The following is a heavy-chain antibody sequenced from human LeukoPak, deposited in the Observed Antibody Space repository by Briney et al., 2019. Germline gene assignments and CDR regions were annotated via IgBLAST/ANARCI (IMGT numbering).Heavy chain of an antibody. Sequence: PGGSLRLSCVASGFIFSNFRMDWVRQAPVKGLEWISYITKTSTSMYYADSVKGRFTISRDNGKNSLFLQMNSLRDADTAVYYCARGYDSGYYPPHLDYWGQGTLVTVSS. D-gene: IGHD3-22*01. CDR2: ITKTSTSM. V-gene: IGHV3-48*02. J-gene: IGHJ4*02. CDR1: GFIFSNFR. CDR3: ARGYDSGYYPPHLDY.